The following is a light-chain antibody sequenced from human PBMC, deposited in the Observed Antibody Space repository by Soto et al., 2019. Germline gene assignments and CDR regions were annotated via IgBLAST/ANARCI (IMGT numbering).Light chain of an antibody. V-gene: IGKV3D-15*01. J-gene: IGKJ4*01. CDR3: QQYNDWPLT. CDR2: DIS. CDR1: QSVSSN. Sequence: EIVMTQSPATLSVSPGERATLSCRVSQSVSSNLAWYQQKPGQSPSLLIYDISARATGIPTRFSGSGSGTEVTLTISSLQSEYFAVYYCQQYNDWPLTFGGGTKVEIK.